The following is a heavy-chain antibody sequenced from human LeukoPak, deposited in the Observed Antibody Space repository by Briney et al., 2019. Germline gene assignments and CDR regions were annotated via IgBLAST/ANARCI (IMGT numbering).Heavy chain of an antibody. CDR1: GYSFATYW. V-gene: IGHV5-51*01. CDR3: ARQGYSGYDYAFDI. J-gene: IGHJ3*02. D-gene: IGHD5-12*01. CDR2: IYPDDSDT. Sequence: GESLKISCKVSGYSFATYWIGWVRQMPGKGLEWMGIIYPDDSDTRYSPSFQGQVTISADKSISTAYLQWSSLKASDTAMYYCARQGYSGYDYAFDIWGQGTMVTVSS.